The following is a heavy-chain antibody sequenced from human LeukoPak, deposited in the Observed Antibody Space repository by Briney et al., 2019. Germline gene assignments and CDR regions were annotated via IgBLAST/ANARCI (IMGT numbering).Heavy chain of an antibody. Sequence: SETLFLTCAVYGGSFSGYYWSWIRQPPGKGLEWIGEINHSGSTNYNPSLKSRVTISVDTSKNQFSLKLSSVTAADTAVYYCARDRYYYDSSGYAFDIWGQGTMVTVSS. CDR2: INHSGST. CDR1: GGSFSGYY. CDR3: ARDRYYYDSSGYAFDI. J-gene: IGHJ3*02. V-gene: IGHV4-34*01. D-gene: IGHD3-22*01.